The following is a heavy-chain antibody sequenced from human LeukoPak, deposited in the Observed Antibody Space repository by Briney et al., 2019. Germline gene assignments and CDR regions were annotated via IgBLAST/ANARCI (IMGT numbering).Heavy chain of an antibody. D-gene: IGHD4-17*01. J-gene: IGHJ4*02. CDR1: GGSFSGYY. Sequence: SETLSLTCAVYGGSFSGYYWSWIRQPPGKGLEWIGEINHSGSTNYNPSLKSRVTISVDTSKNQFSLKLSSVTAADTAVYYCARQLLNTVTTDYWGQGTLVTVSS. CDR3: ARQLLNTVTTDY. V-gene: IGHV4-34*01. CDR2: INHSGST.